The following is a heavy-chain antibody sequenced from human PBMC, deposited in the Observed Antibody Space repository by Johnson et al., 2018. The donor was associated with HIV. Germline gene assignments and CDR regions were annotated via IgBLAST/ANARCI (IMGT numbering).Heavy chain of an antibody. CDR3: AKDQYGQWLAHAFDI. CDR2: IRFDGSNK. V-gene: IGHV3-30*02. D-gene: IGHD6-19*01. J-gene: IGHJ3*02. Sequence: VQLVESGGGVVRPGESLRLSCAASGFTFSTYAMHWVRQAPGKGLEWVSFIRFDGSNKYYADSVKGRFTISRDNSKNTLYLQMNSLRAEDTAVYYCAKDQYGQWLAHAFDIWGQGTMVTVSS. CDR1: GFTFSTYA.